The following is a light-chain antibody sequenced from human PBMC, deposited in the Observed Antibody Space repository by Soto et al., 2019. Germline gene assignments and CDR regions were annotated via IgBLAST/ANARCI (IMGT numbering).Light chain of an antibody. CDR3: QQYNSYSPLT. Sequence: DIQMTQSPSTLSGSVGDRVTITCRASQGISSFLVWYQQKPGKAPKVLIYAASTLQSGVPSRFSGSGSGTEFTLTVSSLQPDDFATYYCQQYNSYSPLTFGGGTKVDIK. CDR1: QGISSF. V-gene: IGKV1-5*01. J-gene: IGKJ4*01. CDR2: AAS.